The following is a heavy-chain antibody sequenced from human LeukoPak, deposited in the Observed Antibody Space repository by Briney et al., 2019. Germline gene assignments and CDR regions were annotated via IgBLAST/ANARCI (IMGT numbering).Heavy chain of an antibody. D-gene: IGHD4-23*01. V-gene: IGHV4-39*07. CDR2: INHSGST. J-gene: IGHJ5*02. CDR1: GGTISSSSFH. Sequence: KASETLSLTCTVSGGTISSSSFHWSWIRQPPGKGLEWIGEINHSGSTNYNPSLKSRVTISVDTSKNQFSLKLSSVTAADTAVYYCAREPSVVTPGRWFDPWGQGTLVTVSS. CDR3: AREPSVVTPGRWFDP.